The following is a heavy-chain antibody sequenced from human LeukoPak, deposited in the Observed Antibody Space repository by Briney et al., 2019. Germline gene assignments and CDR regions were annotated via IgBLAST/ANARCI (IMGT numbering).Heavy chain of an antibody. J-gene: IGHJ4*02. CDR1: GFTFSGSA. CDR3: TPSLYDILTGSDY. D-gene: IGHD3-9*01. V-gene: IGHV3-73*01. Sequence: GGSLKLSCAASGFTFSGSAMHWVRQASEKGLEWVGRIRSKANSYATAYAASVKGRFTISRDDSKNTAYLQMNSLKTEDTAVYYCTPSLYDILTGSDYWGQGTLVTVSS. CDR2: IRSKANSYAT.